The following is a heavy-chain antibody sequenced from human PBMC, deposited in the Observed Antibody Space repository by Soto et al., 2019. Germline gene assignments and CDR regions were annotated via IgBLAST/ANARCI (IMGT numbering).Heavy chain of an antibody. J-gene: IGHJ5*02. CDR1: GGSISNNNW. D-gene: IGHD3-3*01. V-gene: IGHV4-4*02. CDR2: IHHSGST. CDR3: ARGDTIFGVVIIFDP. Sequence: SETLSLTCAVSGGSISNNNWWSWVRQPPGKGLEWIGEIHHSGSTNYNPSLKSRVTISVDTSKNQFSLKLSSVTAVDTAVYYCARGDTIFGVVIIFDPWGQGTLVTVSS.